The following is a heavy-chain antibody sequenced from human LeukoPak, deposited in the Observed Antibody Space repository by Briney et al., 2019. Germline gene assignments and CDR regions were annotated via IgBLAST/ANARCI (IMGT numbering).Heavy chain of an antibody. CDR2: ISNDGSNK. V-gene: IGHV3-30-3*01. CDR3: ARSLIYYGSGSYLRNWFDP. Sequence: GGSLRLSCVASGFTLSSYVMHWVRQAPGKGLEWVAVISNDGSNKYYADSVKGRFTISRDNSKNTLYLQMNSLRDEDTAVYYCARSLIYYGSGSYLRNWFDPWGQGTLVTVSS. CDR1: GFTLSSYV. J-gene: IGHJ5*02. D-gene: IGHD3-10*01.